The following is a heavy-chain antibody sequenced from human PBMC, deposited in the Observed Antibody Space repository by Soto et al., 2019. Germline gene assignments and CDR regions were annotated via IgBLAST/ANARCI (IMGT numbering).Heavy chain of an antibody. CDR3: AREGPAPYYYYGMDV. Sequence: QVQLMQSGGEVKKPGASVKVSCKTSGYNFTTYGISWVRQAPGQGLEWMGWISAYNGNTNYAQKLQGRVTMTTDTSTSTAYMELRSLRSDDTAVYYCAREGPAPYYYYGMDVWGQGSTVTVSS. V-gene: IGHV1-18*01. CDR2: ISAYNGNT. CDR1: GYNFTTYG. J-gene: IGHJ6*02.